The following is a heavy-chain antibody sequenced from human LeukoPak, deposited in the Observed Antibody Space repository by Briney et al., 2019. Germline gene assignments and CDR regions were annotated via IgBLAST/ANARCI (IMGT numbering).Heavy chain of an antibody. CDR1: GFTFDDYA. D-gene: IGHD6-19*01. V-gene: IGHV3-9*01. CDR2: ISWNSGSI. J-gene: IGHJ2*01. Sequence: PGGSLRLSCAASGFTFDDYAMHWVRQAPGKGLERVSGISWNSGSIGDADSVKGRFTISRDNAKNSLYLQMNSLRAEDTALYYCAKDRIAVAGGYFDLWGRGTLVTVSS. CDR3: AKDRIAVAGGYFDL.